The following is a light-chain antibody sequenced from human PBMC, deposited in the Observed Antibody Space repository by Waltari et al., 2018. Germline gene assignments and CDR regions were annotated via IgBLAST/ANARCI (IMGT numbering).Light chain of an antibody. Sequence: VLLTQSPASLSVSPGDTVILSCRASQSVRTNLVWYQHKAGQAPRTLIYGASTRASGAPSRFSGSGSETDFTLIISSLQSGDAAVYFCQQYYVWPPITFGGGTKLEI. CDR1: QSVRTN. CDR2: GAS. J-gene: IGKJ4*01. V-gene: IGKV3-15*01. CDR3: QQYYVWPPIT.